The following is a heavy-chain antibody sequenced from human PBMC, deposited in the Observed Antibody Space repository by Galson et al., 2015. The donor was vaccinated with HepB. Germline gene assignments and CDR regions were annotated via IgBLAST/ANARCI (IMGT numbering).Heavy chain of an antibody. J-gene: IGHJ4*02. V-gene: IGHV1-3*01. D-gene: IGHD3-3*01. CDR2: INGGNHNT. CDR3: ARLDDSGYYWDY. CDR1: GYTFTNYA. Sequence: SVKVSCKASGYTFTNYAIHWVRQAPGQRFEWMGWINGGNHNTRYSQRFQDRVTLTRDTSTSMVFLELSSLRSEDTALYCCARLDDSGYYWDYWGQGTLVTVSS.